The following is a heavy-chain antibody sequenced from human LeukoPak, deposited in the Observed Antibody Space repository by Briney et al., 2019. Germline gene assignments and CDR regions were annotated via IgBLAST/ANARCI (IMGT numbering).Heavy chain of an antibody. Sequence: SETLSLTCTVSGGSISSYYWSWIRQPAGKGLEWIGRIYTSGSTNYNPSLKSRVTMSVDTSKNQFSLKLSSVTAADTAVYYCARDSSGLNYYYYCYMDVWGKGTTVTVSS. J-gene: IGHJ6*03. V-gene: IGHV4-4*07. CDR1: GGSISSYY. CDR2: IYTSGST. D-gene: IGHD6-19*01. CDR3: ARDSSGLNYYYYCYMDV.